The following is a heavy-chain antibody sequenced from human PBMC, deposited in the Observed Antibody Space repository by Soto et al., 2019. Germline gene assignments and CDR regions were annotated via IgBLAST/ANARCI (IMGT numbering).Heavy chain of an antibody. CDR3: GGTTVTKYYYGMDV. V-gene: IGHV4-61*01. CDR1: GGSVSSGSYY. CDR2: IYYSGST. J-gene: IGHJ6*02. Sequence: SETLSLTCTVSGGSVSSGSYYRSWIRQPPGKGLEWIGYIYYSGSTNYNPSLESLVTISVDTSKNQFSLKLSSVTAADTAVYYCGGTTVTKYYYGMDVWGQGTTVTVSS. D-gene: IGHD4-4*01.